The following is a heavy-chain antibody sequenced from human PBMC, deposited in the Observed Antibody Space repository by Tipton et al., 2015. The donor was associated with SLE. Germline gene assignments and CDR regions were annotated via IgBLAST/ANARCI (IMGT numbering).Heavy chain of an antibody. CDR3: ARVLDSAVAGPVFDY. Sequence: QLVQSGAEVKKPGASVKVSCKASGYTFTSYGISWVRQAPGQGLEWMGWISAYNGNTNYAQKLQGRVTMTTDTSTSTAYMELRSLGSDDTAVYYCARVLDSAVAGPVFDYWGQGTLVTVSS. V-gene: IGHV1-18*01. CDR1: GYTFTSYG. J-gene: IGHJ4*02. CDR2: ISAYNGNT. D-gene: IGHD6-19*01.